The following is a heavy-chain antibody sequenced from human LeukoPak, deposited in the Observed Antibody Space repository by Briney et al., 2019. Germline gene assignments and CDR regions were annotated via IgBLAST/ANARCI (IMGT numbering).Heavy chain of an antibody. CDR3: AHGSGYDFGY. V-gene: IGHV2-5*02. D-gene: IGHD5-12*01. CDR2: IYWDDDK. J-gene: IGHJ4*02. Sequence: TLSLTCTVSGGSISSSRDYWAWIRQPPGKALEWLALIYWDDDKRYSPSLKSRLTITKDTPKNQVVLTMTNMDPVDTATYYCAHGSGYDFGYWGQGTLVTVSS. CDR1: GGSISSSRDY.